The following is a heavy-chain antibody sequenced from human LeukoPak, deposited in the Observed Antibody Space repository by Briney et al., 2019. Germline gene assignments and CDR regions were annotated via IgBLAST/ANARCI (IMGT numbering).Heavy chain of an antibody. Sequence: SVKVSCRASGGTFSSYAISWVRRAPGQGLEWMGGIIPIFGTANYAQKFQGRVTITTDESTSTAYMELSSLRSEDTAVYYCARGERHSVAEFDYWGQGTLVTVSS. V-gene: IGHV1-69*05. CDR2: IIPIFGTA. CDR3: ARGERHSVAEFDY. J-gene: IGHJ4*02. CDR1: GGTFSSYA. D-gene: IGHD6-19*01.